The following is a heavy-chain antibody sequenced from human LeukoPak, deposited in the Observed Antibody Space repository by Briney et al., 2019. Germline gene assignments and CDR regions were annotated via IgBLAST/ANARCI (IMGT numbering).Heavy chain of an antibody. CDR2: IYYSGST. CDR1: GGSISSYY. D-gene: IGHD3-9*01. Sequence: SETLSLTCTVSGGSISSYYWSWIRQPPGKGLEWIGYIYYSGSTNYNPSLKSRVTISVDTSKNQFSLKLSSVTAADTAVYYCARHSPYYDILTGYGFDYWGQGTLVTVSS. J-gene: IGHJ4*02. CDR3: ARHSPYYDILTGYGFDY. V-gene: IGHV4-59*08.